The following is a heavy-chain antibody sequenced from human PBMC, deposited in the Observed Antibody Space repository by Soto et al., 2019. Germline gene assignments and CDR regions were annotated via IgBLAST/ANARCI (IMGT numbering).Heavy chain of an antibody. CDR2: IYYSGST. D-gene: IGHD2-21*02. CDR1: GGSISSYY. Sequence: PSETLSLTCTVSGGSISSYYWSWIRQPPGKGLEWIGYIYYSGSTNYNPSLKSRVTISVDTSKNQFSLKLSSVTAADTAVYYCARGAVVTCFDYWGHGTLVTVSS. CDR3: ARGAVVTCFDY. V-gene: IGHV4-59*01. J-gene: IGHJ4*01.